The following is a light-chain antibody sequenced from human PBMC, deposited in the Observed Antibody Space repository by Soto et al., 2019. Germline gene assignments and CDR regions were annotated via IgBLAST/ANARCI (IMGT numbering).Light chain of an antibody. CDR3: QQYGNSPRYT. J-gene: IGKJ2*01. Sequence: DIQMTQSPSSLSASVGDRVTITCRASQDIRHALGWYQQKPGKVPKRLIYSASSLQNGVPSRFSGSGSETVFTLTISSLQPEDFAVYYCQQYGNSPRYTFGQGTKLEIK. CDR1: QDIRHA. CDR2: SAS. V-gene: IGKV1-17*01.